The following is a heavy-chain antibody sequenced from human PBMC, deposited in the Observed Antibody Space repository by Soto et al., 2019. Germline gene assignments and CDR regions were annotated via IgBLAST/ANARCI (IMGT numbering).Heavy chain of an antibody. CDR1: GYNVATYW. CDR2: IYPGNSDA. CDR3: ARHGFYRASASNYFDP. D-gene: IGHD4-4*01. Sequence: PGESLKISCKGSGYNVATYWIAWVRQMPGKGLEYMGIIYPGNSDARYSPSFQGQVTFSADKSISTAYLHWSSRRASDTAMYYCARHGFYRASASNYFDPWGQGTLVTVSS. J-gene: IGHJ5*02. V-gene: IGHV5-51*01.